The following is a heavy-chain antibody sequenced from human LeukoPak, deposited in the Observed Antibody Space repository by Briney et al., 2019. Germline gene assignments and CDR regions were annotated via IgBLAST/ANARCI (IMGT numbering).Heavy chain of an antibody. J-gene: IGHJ4*02. D-gene: IGHD3/OR15-3a*01. CDR2: TIGTGGST. CDR3: ARAVLHSRTLFDS. CDR1: GFTFNSYA. Sequence: GGSLRLSCGASGFTFNSYAVSWVRQAPGKGLEWVSGTIGTGGSTYYADSVKGRFTISRDNSKNTLYLQMNSLRAEDTAVYYCARAVLHSRTLFDSWGQGTLVTVSS. V-gene: IGHV3-23*01.